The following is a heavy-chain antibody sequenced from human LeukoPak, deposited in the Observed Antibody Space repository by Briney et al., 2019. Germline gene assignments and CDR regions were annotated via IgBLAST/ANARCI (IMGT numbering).Heavy chain of an antibody. CDR1: GGSISSYY. Sequence: SETLSLTCTVSGGSISSYYWSWIRQPPGKGLEWIGNIYYSGSTNYNPSLKSRVTISVDTSKNQFSLKLSSVTAADTAVYYCARVAVGAYFDYWGQGTLVTVSS. CDR2: IYYSGST. J-gene: IGHJ4*02. V-gene: IGHV4-59*01. CDR3: ARVAVGAYFDY. D-gene: IGHD1-26*01.